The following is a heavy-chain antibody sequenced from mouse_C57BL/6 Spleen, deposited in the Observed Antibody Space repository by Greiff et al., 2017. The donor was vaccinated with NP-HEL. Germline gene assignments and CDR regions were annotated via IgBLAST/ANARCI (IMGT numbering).Heavy chain of an antibody. Sequence: DVKLVESGGGLVKPGGSLKLSCAASGFTFSSYTMSWVRQTPEKRLEWVATISGGGGNTYYPDSVKGRFTISRDNAKNTLYLQMSSLRSEDTALYYCARHHGSSTWFAYWGQGTLVTVST. D-gene: IGHD1-1*01. V-gene: IGHV5-9*01. CDR1: GFTFSSYT. CDR3: ARHHGSSTWFAY. J-gene: IGHJ3*01. CDR2: ISGGGGNT.